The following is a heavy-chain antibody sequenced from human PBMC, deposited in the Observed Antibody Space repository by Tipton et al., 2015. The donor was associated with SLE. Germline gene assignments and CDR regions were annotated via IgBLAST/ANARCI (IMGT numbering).Heavy chain of an antibody. Sequence: QVQLVQSGGGVVQPGRSLRLSCAASGFTFSNYGMHWVRQAPGKGLEWVAVIWYDGSNKYYADSVKGRFTISRDNSKNTLYLQMNSLRAEDTAVYYCAKESYGDYGWYFDLWGRGTLVTVSS. J-gene: IGHJ2*01. D-gene: IGHD4-17*01. CDR2: IWYDGSNK. V-gene: IGHV3-30*18. CDR3: AKESYGDYGWYFDL. CDR1: GFTFSNYG.